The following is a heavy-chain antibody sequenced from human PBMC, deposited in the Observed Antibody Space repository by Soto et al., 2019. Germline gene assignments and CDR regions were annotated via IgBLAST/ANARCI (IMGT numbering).Heavy chain of an antibody. J-gene: IGHJ4*02. V-gene: IGHV3-33*01. CDR1: GFTFSSYG. CDR2: IWYDGSNK. D-gene: IGHD2-15*01. CDR3: ASSHGPLALH. Sequence: GGSLRLSCAASGFTFSSYGMHWVRQAPGKGLEWVAVIWYDGSNKYYADSVKGRFTISRDDSKNTLYLQMNSLRAEDTAVYYCASSHGPLALHWGQGTLVTVSS.